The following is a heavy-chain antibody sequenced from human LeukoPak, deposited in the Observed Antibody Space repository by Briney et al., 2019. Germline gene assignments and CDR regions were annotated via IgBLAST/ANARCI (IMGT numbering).Heavy chain of an antibody. CDR1: GGTFSSYA. V-gene: IGHV1-69*05. Sequence: ASVKVSCKASGGTFSSYAIRWVRQAPGQGLEWMGRIIPIFGTANYAQKFQGRVTITMDESTSTAYMELSSLRSEDTAVYYCARETGPWIQLWFFDRHAFDIWGQGTMVTVSS. J-gene: IGHJ3*02. D-gene: IGHD5-18*01. CDR2: IIPIFGTA. CDR3: ARETGPWIQLWFFDRHAFDI.